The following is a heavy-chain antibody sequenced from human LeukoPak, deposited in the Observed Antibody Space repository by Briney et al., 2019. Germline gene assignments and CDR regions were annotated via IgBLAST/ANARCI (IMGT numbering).Heavy chain of an antibody. CDR2: IDTTLDT. V-gene: IGHV3-13*01. D-gene: IGHD6-13*01. CDR3: ARGGRGSSWFVP. J-gene: IGHJ5*02. Sequence: PGGSLRLSCSASGFTFKSYDMHWVRQFPGNALEWVSGIDTTLDTFYAASVKGRFTISRDNAENSLYLQMTNLTVGDTAVYHCARGGRGSSWFVPWGQGTRVTVTS. CDR1: GFTFKSYD.